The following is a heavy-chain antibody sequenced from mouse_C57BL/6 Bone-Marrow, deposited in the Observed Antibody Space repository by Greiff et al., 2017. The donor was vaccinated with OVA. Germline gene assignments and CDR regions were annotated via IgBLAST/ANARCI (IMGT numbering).Heavy chain of an antibody. Sequence: VQLQQPGAELVMPGASVKLSCKASGYTFTSYWMHWVKQRPGQGLEWIGEIDPSDSYTNYNQKFKGKSTLTVDKSSSTAYMQLSSLTSEDSAVYFCARSGDGYYPYWGQGTLVTVSA. CDR1: GYTFTSYW. J-gene: IGHJ3*01. V-gene: IGHV1-69*01. CDR3: ARSGDGYYPY. D-gene: IGHD2-3*01. CDR2: IDPSDSYT.